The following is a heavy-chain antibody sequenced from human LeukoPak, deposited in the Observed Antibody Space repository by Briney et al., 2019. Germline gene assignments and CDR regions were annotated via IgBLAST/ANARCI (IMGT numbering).Heavy chain of an antibody. CDR3: ARAPGYCTSVSCTYRFDY. CDR1: GYTFTTYR. D-gene: IGHD2-2*01. V-gene: IGHV5-10-1*04. CDR2: IDPSDSYT. J-gene: IGHJ4*02. Sequence: GESLKISCKGSGYTFTTYRINWVRQMSGKGLEWMGRIDPSDSYTKYSPSFQGQVTISANKSISTAYLQWSSLKASDTAMYYCARAPGYCTSVSCTYRFDYWGQGTLVTVSS.